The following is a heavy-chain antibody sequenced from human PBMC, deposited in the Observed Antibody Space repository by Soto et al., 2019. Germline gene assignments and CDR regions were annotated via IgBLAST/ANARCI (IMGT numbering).Heavy chain of an antibody. Sequence: ASVKVSCKASGYTFTSYGISWVRQAPGQGLEWRGWISTYNGNTKYAQKLQGRVTMTTDTSTSTAYMELRSLRSDDTDVFYCAREMVRGVGSDYWGQGTLVTGSS. CDR3: AREMVRGVGSDY. J-gene: IGHJ4*02. V-gene: IGHV1-18*01. D-gene: IGHD3-10*01. CDR1: GYTFTSYG. CDR2: ISTYNGNT.